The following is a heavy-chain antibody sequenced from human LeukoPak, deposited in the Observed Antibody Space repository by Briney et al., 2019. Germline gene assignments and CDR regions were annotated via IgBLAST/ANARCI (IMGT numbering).Heavy chain of an antibody. CDR1: GFTFSSYA. D-gene: IGHD3-3*01. J-gene: IGHJ3*02. V-gene: IGHV3-23*01. CDR3: AKVRLRFLEWLGAFDI. CDR2: ISGSGGST. Sequence: GGSLRLSCVASGFTFSSYAMSWVRQAPGKGLEWISAISGSGGSTYYADSVKGRFTISRDNSKNTLYLQMNSPRAEDTAVYYCAKVRLRFLEWLGAFDIWGQGTMVTVSS.